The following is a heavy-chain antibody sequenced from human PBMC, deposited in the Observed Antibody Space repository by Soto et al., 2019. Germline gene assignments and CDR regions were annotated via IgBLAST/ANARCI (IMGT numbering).Heavy chain of an antibody. CDR3: AKGGNIVVVVADYGMDV. J-gene: IGHJ6*02. D-gene: IGHD2-15*01. V-gene: IGHV1-3*01. Sequence: GASVKVSCKASGYSFSNYAMHWVRQAPGQRLEWMGWINAGNGNTKYPQKFQDRVTITRDTSASTAYMELSSLRSEDTAVYYCAKGGNIVVVVADYGMDVWGQGTTVTVSS. CDR2: INAGNGNT. CDR1: GYSFSNYA.